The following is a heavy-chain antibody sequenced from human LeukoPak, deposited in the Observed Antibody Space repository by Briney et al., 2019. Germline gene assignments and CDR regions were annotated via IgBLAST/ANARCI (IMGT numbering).Heavy chain of an antibody. CDR1: GGTFSSYA. CDR2: IIPIFGTA. D-gene: IGHD6-6*01. J-gene: IGHJ4*02. V-gene: IGHV1-69*13. Sequence: GASVKVSCKASGGTFSSYAISWVRQAPGQGLEWMGGIIPIFGTANYAQKFQGRVTITADESTSTAYMELSSLRSEDTAVYYCARDRPSIAARRFDYWGQGTLVTVSS. CDR3: ARDRPSIAARRFDY.